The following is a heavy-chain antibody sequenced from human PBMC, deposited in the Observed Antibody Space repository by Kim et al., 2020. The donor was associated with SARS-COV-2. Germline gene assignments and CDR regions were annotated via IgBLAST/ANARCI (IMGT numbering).Heavy chain of an antibody. Sequence: SETLSLTCTVSGGSISSGGYYWTWIRQHPGKGLEWIGYISYSGSTYYNPSLKSRVTISVDMSKNEFSLRLTSLTAADTAVYYCARGHDISGYYYDYWGQGSLVTVSS. CDR3: ARGHDISGYYYDY. J-gene: IGHJ4*02. V-gene: IGHV4-31*03. D-gene: IGHD3-22*01. CDR1: GGSISSGGYY. CDR2: ISYSGST.